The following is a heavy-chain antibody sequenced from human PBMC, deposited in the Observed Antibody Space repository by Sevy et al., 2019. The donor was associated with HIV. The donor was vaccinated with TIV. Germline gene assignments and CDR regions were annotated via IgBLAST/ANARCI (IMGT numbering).Heavy chain of an antibody. Sequence: GGSLRLSCAASGFTFSSYAMHWVRQAPGKGLEWVAVISYHGSNKYYADSVKGRFTISRDNSKNTMYLQMNSLRAEDTAVYYCARDQYYDSSGSPYFDYWGQGTLVTVSS. CDR2: ISYHGSNK. J-gene: IGHJ4*02. CDR1: GFTFSSYA. V-gene: IGHV3-30-3*01. CDR3: ARDQYYDSSGSPYFDY. D-gene: IGHD3-22*01.